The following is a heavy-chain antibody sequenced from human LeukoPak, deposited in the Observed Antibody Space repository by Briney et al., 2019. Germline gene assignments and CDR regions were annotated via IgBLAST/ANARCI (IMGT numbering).Heavy chain of an antibody. Sequence: GGSLRLSCAASGFTFSSYAMSWVRQAPGKGLEWVSAISGSGGDTYYADSVKGRFTISRDNSKNTLYLQMNSLRAEDTAVYYCAKAYPSYCSSTSCYTALDVWGQGTTVTVSS. D-gene: IGHD2-2*02. CDR3: AKAYPSYCSSTSCYTALDV. CDR2: ISGSGGDT. V-gene: IGHV3-23*01. J-gene: IGHJ6*02. CDR1: GFTFSSYA.